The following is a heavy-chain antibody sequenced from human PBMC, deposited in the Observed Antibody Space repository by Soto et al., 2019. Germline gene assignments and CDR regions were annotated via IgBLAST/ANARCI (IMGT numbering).Heavy chain of an antibody. CDR1: GYNFTTYW. V-gene: IGHV5-51*01. J-gene: IGHJ6*02. CDR3: ARQLLGFCSGSSCLNYYYYTMDV. CDR2: IYPGDSDT. Sequence: GESLKISCKGSGYNFTTYWIGWVRQMPGKGLEWMGIIYPGDSDTRYSTSFQGQVTISADKSISTAYLQWSSLRASDTAMYYCARQLLGFCSGSSCLNYYYYTMDVWGQGTTVTVSS. D-gene: IGHD2-15*01.